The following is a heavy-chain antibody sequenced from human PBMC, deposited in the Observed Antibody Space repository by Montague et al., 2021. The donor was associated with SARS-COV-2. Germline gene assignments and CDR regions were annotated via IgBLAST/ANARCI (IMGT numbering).Heavy chain of an antibody. CDR2: FNSVGST. J-gene: IGHJ3*02. Sequence: SETLSLTCTVSGASVGSSDWGWIRQSPGKGLEWIGYFNSVGSTDYNPSLKSRATISRDTSKNQFSLKVRSVTAANTAVYYCARETMTADAFDIWGQGTMVTVSS. V-gene: IGHV4-59*02. CDR3: ARETMTADAFDI. D-gene: IGHD1-14*01. CDR1: GASVGSSD.